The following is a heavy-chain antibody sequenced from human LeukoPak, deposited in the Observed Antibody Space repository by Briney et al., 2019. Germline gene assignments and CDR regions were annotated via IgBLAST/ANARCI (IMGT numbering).Heavy chain of an antibody. CDR3: ARGRSGRWFDP. J-gene: IGHJ5*02. V-gene: IGHV1-8*03. CDR2: MNPKRGNT. D-gene: IGHD3-3*01. CDR1: GYTFTSYD. Sequence: GSVRVSCTASGYTFTSYDINWVRQAPGEGGEWMGRMNPKRGNTDYAQKFQGRVTITRNTSISTAYMELSSLRSEDTAVYYCARGRSGRWFDPWGQGTLVTVSS.